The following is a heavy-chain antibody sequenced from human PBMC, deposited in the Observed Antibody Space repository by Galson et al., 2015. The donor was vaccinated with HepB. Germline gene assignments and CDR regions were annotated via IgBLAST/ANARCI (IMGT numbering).Heavy chain of an antibody. CDR3: ARLGGAAAGVSYYYGMDV. CDR2: IYPGDSDT. CDR1: GYSFPSYW. Sequence: QSGAEVKKPGESLKISCKGSGYSFPSYWIGWVRQMPGKGLEWMGIIYPGDSDTRYSPSFQGHVSISVDKSISAAYVQWSGLKASDTAMYYCARLGGAAAGVSYYYGMDVWGQGTTVTVSS. D-gene: IGHD2-8*02. V-gene: IGHV5-51*01. J-gene: IGHJ6*02.